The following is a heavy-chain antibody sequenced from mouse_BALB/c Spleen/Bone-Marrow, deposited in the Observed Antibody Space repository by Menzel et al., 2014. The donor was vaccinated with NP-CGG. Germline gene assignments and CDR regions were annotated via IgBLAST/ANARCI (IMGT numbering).Heavy chain of an antibody. Sequence: QFQLQQPGAELVRSGTSVKVSCKASGYAFTNYFIERVKQRPVQGLECIGGINPGSGGANYNAKFKGKAILTADKSSSSDYMQLSSLRSDEAEVYFCGRVWTARAVDFWG. D-gene: IGHD3-2*01. J-gene: IGHJ2*01. CDR1: GYAFTNYF. CDR3: GRVWTARAVDF. CDR2: INPGSGGA. V-gene: IGHV1-54*01.